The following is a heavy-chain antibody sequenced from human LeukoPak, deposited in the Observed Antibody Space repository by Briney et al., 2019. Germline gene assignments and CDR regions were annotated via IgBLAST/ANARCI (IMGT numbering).Heavy chain of an antibody. CDR3: TTDVIESRYSYDSSGYRGGFDI. J-gene: IGHJ3*02. CDR2: YDPEDGQT. CDR1: GYTLTELS. D-gene: IGHD3-22*01. Sequence: ASVKVSCKVSGYTLTELSIHWVRQTPGKGLEWMGGYDPEDGQTVYAEKFRGRVTMTEDTPTDTAYMELSSLRHEDTAMYFCTTDVIESRYSYDSSGYRGGFDIWGQGTMITVSS. V-gene: IGHV1-24*01.